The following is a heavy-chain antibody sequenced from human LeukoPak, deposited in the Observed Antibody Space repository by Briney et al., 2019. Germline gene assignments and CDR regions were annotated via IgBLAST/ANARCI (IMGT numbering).Heavy chain of an antibody. D-gene: IGHD3-10*01. Sequence: PGGSLRLSCAVSGFTVSGNYMSWVRQAPGKGLEWVSLIYSGGTTYYADSVKGRFTISRDNSKNTLYLQMNSLKTEDTAVYYCTRPGYRFGELPLDYWGQGTLVTVSS. CDR3: TRPGYRFGELPLDY. J-gene: IGHJ4*02. V-gene: IGHV3-53*01. CDR1: GFTVSGNY. CDR2: IYSGGTT.